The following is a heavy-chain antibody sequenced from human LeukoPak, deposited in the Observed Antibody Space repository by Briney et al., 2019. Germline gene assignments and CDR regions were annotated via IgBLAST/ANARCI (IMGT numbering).Heavy chain of an antibody. Sequence: PSETLSLTCTVSGGSISSYYWSWLRQPPGKGLEWLGYIYYSGSTNYNPSLKSRVTISVDTSKNQFSLKLSSVTAADTAVYYCARGDFWSAMGWFDPWGQGTLVTVSS. D-gene: IGHD3-3*01. CDR1: GGSISSYY. V-gene: IGHV4-59*01. CDR3: ARGDFWSAMGWFDP. CDR2: IYYSGST. J-gene: IGHJ5*02.